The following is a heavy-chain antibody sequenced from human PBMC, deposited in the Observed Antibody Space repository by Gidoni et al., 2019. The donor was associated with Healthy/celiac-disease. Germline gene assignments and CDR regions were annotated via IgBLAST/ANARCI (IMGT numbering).Heavy chain of an antibody. V-gene: IGHV1-46*01. D-gene: IGHD2-21*02. CDR2: INPSGGST. CDR1: GYTFTSSY. Sequence: QVQLVQSGAEVKKPGASVKVSCKASGYTFTSSYMHWVRQAPGQGLEWMGIINPSGGSTSYAQKFQGRVTMTRDTSTSTVYMELSSLRSEDTAVYYCARDLIVGVTAGGRVYYFDYWGQGTLVTVSS. CDR3: ARDLIVGVTAGGRVYYFDY. J-gene: IGHJ4*02.